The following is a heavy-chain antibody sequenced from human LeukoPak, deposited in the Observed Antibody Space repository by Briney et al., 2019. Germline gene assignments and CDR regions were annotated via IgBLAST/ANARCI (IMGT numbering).Heavy chain of an antibody. CDR1: GYTFTSYD. J-gene: IGHJ4*02. CDR3: ALRSRGYSGYDAFDY. Sequence: ASVKVSCKASGYTFTSYDINWARQATGQGLEWMGWMNPNSGNTGYAQKFQGRVTMTRNTSISTAYMELSSLRSEDTAVYYCALRSRGYSGYDAFDYWGQGTLVTVSS. CDR2: MNPNSGNT. V-gene: IGHV1-8*01. D-gene: IGHD5-12*01.